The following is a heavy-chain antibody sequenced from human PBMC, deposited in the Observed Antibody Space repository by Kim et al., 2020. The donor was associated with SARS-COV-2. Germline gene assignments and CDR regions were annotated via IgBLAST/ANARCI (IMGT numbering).Heavy chain of an antibody. CDR2: VSGGGDST. CDR1: GFTFRTYA. D-gene: IGHD4-17*01. J-gene: IGHJ6*02. Sequence: GGSLRLSCVGSGFTFRTYAMTWVRQAPGKGLEWVSGVSGGGDSTHYADSVKGRFTISRDNSKNTLYLQINSLRAEDTAVYYCAKEGRGDYVFYYYGLAVWGQGTTVTVSS. CDR3: AKEGRGDYVFYYYGLAV. V-gene: IGHV3-23*01.